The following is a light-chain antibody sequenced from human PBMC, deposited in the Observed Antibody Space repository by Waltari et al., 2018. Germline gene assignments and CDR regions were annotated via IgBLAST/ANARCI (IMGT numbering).Light chain of an antibody. Sequence: QSVLTQPPSVSAAPGPKVTIPCSGSSSNIGNNYVSWYQQFPGTAPKLLIYDNHNRPSGIPDRFSGSKSGTSATLGITGLQTGDEADYYCGTWDSSLSAGVFGTGTKVTVL. V-gene: IGLV1-51*01. J-gene: IGLJ1*01. CDR2: DNH. CDR1: SSNIGNNY. CDR3: GTWDSSLSAGV.